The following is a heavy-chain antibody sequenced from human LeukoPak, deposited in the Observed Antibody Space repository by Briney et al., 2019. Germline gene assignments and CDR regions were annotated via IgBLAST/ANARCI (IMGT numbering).Heavy chain of an antibody. J-gene: IGHJ4*02. CDR1: GYTSTGYY. Sequence: GASVKVSCKASGYTSTGYYMHWVRQAPGQGLEWMGWINPNSGGTNYAQKFQGRVTMTRDTSISTAYMELSRLRSDDTAVYYCAREYRRITFGGVIAPYCSYWGQGTLVTVSS. CDR3: AREYRRITFGGVIAPYCSY. CDR2: INPNSGGT. V-gene: IGHV1-2*02. D-gene: IGHD3-16*02.